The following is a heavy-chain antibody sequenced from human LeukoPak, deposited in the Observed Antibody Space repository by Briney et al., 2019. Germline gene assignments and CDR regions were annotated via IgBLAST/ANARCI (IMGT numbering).Heavy chain of an antibody. Sequence: ASVKVSCKASGYTFTSFDINWVRQATGQGLEWTGWMNPNSGNTGYAQKFQGRVTMTRDTSISTAYLELSNLRSEDTAVYYCARVPPLHYGAKLDYWGQGTLVTVSS. D-gene: IGHD4-17*01. CDR1: GYTFTSFD. J-gene: IGHJ4*02. V-gene: IGHV1-8*01. CDR2: MNPNSGNT. CDR3: ARVPPLHYGAKLDY.